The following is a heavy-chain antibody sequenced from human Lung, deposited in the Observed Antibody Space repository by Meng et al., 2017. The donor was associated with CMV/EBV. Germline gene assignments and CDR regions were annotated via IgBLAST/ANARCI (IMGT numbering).Heavy chain of an antibody. CDR1: GYNFTGYY. CDR3: ARVKRYCTGGSCSSTGNYGMDV. J-gene: IGHJ6*02. CDR2: INPNSGDT. D-gene: IGHD2-15*01. V-gene: IGHV1-2*02. Sequence: ASVXVSXXASGYNFTGYYMHWVRQAPGQGLEWMGWINPNSGDTNYAQKFQGRVTMTGDTSITTAYMELSRLRSDDMTVYYCARVKRYCTGGSCSSTGNYGMDVWGQGXTVTVSS.